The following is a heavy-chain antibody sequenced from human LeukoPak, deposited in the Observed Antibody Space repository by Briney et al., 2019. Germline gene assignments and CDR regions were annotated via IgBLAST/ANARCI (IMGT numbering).Heavy chain of an antibody. J-gene: IGHJ4*01. CDR3: ARERQGSSYYDGKESFDY. V-gene: IGHV3-7*01. CDR2: IEQDGREK. D-gene: IGHD1-26*01. CDR1: AFTFRNSW. Sequence: GGSLKLSCVASAFTFRNSWMSWVRQVPGKGLEWVANIEQDGREKNYVESVKGRFTISRDNGKYSLYLEMNSLRAEDTAVYFCARERQGSSYYDGKESFDYWGRATLVTVSS.